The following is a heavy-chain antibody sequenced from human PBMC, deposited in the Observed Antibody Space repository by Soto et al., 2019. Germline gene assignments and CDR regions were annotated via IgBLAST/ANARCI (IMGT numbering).Heavy chain of an antibody. Sequence: PSETLSLTCTVSGGSISSGGYYWSWIRQHPGKGLEWIGYIYYSGSTYYNPSLKSRVTISVDTSKNQFSLKLSSVTAADTAVYYCARNAGYSSPNWFDPWCQGTLVTVSS. J-gene: IGHJ5*02. CDR2: IYYSGST. CDR1: GGSISSGGYY. D-gene: IGHD6-13*01. CDR3: ARNAGYSSPNWFDP. V-gene: IGHV4-31*03.